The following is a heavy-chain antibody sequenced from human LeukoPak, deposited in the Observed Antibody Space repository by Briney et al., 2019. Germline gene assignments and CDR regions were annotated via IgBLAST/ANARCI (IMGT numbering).Heavy chain of an antibody. Sequence: PGGSLRLSCAAAGFTFSDYGMNWVRQAPGKGLEWVSGISGSGISTYYADSVKGRFTISRDNSMNTLYLQMNSLRVEDTAVYYCAKDGNWARFENWGQGTLVTVSS. D-gene: IGHD7-27*01. CDR2: ISGSGIST. CDR1: GFTFSDYG. J-gene: IGHJ4*02. CDR3: AKDGNWARFEN. V-gene: IGHV3-23*01.